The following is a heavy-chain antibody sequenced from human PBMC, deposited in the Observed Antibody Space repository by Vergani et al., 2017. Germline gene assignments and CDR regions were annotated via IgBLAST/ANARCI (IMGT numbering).Heavy chain of an antibody. CDR2: INPNSGGT. Sequence: QVQLVQSGAEVKKPGASVKVSCKASGYTFTGYYMHWVRQAPGQGLEWMGWINPNSGGTNYAQKFQGRVTMTRDTPISTAYMELSRLRSDDTAVYYCARETVGYSYGPHWFDPWGQGTLVTVSS. CDR1: GYTFTGYY. J-gene: IGHJ5*02. V-gene: IGHV1-2*02. D-gene: IGHD5-18*01. CDR3: ARETVGYSYGPHWFDP.